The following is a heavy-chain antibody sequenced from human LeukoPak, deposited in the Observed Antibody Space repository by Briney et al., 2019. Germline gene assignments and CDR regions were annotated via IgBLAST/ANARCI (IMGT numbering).Heavy chain of an antibody. CDR2: ISGSGRTT. CDR1: GFTFSSYG. CDR3: AKDHYYDSSGYCIDY. D-gene: IGHD3-22*01. Sequence: GGSRRLSCAASGFTFSSYGMHWVRQAPGKGLEWVSAISGSGRTTYYADSVKGRITISRDNSKNTLYLQMNSLRAEDTALYYCAKDHYYDSSGYCIDYWGQGTLVTVSS. V-gene: IGHV3-23*01. J-gene: IGHJ4*02.